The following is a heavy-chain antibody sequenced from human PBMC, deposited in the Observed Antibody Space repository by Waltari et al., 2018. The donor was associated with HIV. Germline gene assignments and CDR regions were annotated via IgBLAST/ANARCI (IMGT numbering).Heavy chain of an antibody. Sequence: EVQPVESGGGLVQPGGSLRCSCAATEYTSSRYTLNWVRQAPGKGLEWVSYISSSSSTIYYADSVKGRFTISRDNAKNSLYLQMNSLRDEDTAVYYCARGPGYYDSSGYLLDYWGQGTLVTVSS. CDR2: ISSSSSTI. J-gene: IGHJ4*02. CDR1: EYTSSRYT. V-gene: IGHV3-48*02. D-gene: IGHD3-22*01. CDR3: ARGPGYYDSSGYLLDY.